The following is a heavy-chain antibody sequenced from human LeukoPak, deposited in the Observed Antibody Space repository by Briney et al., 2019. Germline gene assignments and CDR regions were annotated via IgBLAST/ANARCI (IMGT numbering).Heavy chain of an antibody. CDR2: ITDDGYNT. CDR3: AKDLSYTSGASDP. CDR1: GFTFRAFA. Sequence: GGSLRLSCAASGFTFRAFAMTWVRQAPGKGLEGGSTITDDGYNTYSADSVKGRITFSRDNSKTTLSLQLSSLRAEDTAVYYCAKDLSYTSGASDPWGPGTLVTVSS. V-gene: IGHV3-23*01. D-gene: IGHD6-19*01. J-gene: IGHJ5*02.